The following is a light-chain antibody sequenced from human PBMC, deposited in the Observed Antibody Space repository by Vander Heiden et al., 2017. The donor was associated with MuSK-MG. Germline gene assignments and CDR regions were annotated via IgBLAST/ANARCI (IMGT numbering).Light chain of an antibody. CDR1: NIGSKS. CDR3: QVWDSSSDGPWV. J-gene: IGLJ3*02. V-gene: IGLV3-21*04. CDR2: YDS. Sequence: SYVLTQPPSVPVAPGKTARITCGGNNIGSKSVHWYQQKPGQAPVLVIYYDSDRHAGIPERFSGSNSGNTATLTISRVEAGDEADYYCQVWDSSSDGPWVFGGGTKLTVL.